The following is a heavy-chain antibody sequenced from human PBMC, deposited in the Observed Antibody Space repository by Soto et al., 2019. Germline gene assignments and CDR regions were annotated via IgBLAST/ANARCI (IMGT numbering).Heavy chain of an antibody. CDR1: GASLSSGGDY. J-gene: IGHJ4*02. Sequence: LSLTCSVSGASLSSGGDYWDGIRQPPGKGLEWIASMYYSGDTYYNPCLRGRVTISIDTSKNQLSLKLSSVTAADTAVYSCARHEVRVPMSLFYHWGQGTLVTVSS. D-gene: IGHD3-10*02. CDR3: ARHEVRVPMSLFYH. CDR2: MYYSGDT. V-gene: IGHV4-39*01.